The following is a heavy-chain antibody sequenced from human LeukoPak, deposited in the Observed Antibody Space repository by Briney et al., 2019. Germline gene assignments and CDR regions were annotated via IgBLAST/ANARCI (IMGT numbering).Heavy chain of an antibody. CDR2: ISSSSSYR. D-gene: IGHD5-12*01. CDR1: GFTFSSYS. J-gene: IGHJ4*02. Sequence: PGGSLRLSCAASGFTFSSYSMNWVRQAPGKGLEWVSSISSSSSYRYYGDSVKGRFTISRDNAKDSLYLQMNSLRAEDTAVYYCARDYEIYWGQGTLVTVSS. V-gene: IGHV3-21*01. CDR3: ARDYEIY.